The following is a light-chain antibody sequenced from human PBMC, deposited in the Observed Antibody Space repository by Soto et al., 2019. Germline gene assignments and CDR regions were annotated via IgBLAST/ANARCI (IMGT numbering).Light chain of an antibody. CDR1: QGISNY. CDR3: QKNKGAPWT. V-gene: IGKV1-27*01. J-gene: IGKJ1*01. CDR2: AAS. Sequence: DIQMTQSPSSLSASVGDRVTITCRASQGISNYLAWYQQKPGKVPKLLIYAASTLQSGVPSRFSGSGSGTDFTPTIRTLRPEDVATYYCQKNKGAPWTSGQGPKVKIK.